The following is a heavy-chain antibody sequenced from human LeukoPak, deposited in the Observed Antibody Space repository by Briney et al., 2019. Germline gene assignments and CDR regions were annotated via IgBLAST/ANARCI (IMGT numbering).Heavy chain of an antibody. CDR3: ARDLHYYGSGSYFY. CDR2: MNPNSGNT. V-gene: IGHV1-8*03. J-gene: IGHJ4*02. CDR1: GYTFTSYD. D-gene: IGHD3-10*01. Sequence: ASVKVSCKASGYTFTSYDINWVRQATGQGLEWMGWMNPNSGNTGYAQKFQGRVTITRNTSISTAYMELRSLRSDDTAVYYCARDLHYYGSGSYFYWGQGTLVTVSS.